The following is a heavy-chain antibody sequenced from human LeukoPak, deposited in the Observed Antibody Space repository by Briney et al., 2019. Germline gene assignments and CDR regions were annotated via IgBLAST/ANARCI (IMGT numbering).Heavy chain of an antibody. D-gene: IGHD3-22*01. CDR2: INHSGST. CDR1: GGSFSGYY. Sequence: SETLSLTCAVYGGSFSGYYWSWIRQPPGKGLEWIGEINHSGSTNYNPSLRSRVTISVDTSKNQFSLKLSPVTAADTAVYYCARGDDYYDSSAVSDYWGQGTLVTVSS. CDR3: ARGDDYYDSSAVSDY. V-gene: IGHV4-34*01. J-gene: IGHJ4*02.